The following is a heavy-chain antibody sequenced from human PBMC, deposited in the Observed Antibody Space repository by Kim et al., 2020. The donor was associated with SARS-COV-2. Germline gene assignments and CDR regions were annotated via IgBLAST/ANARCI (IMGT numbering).Heavy chain of an antibody. Sequence: YYADSVKGRFTISRDNAKTSLYLQMNSLRAEDTAVYYCARVMVRGVILDYWGQGTLVTVSS. D-gene: IGHD3-10*01. J-gene: IGHJ4*02. CDR3: ARVMVRGVILDY. V-gene: IGHV3-11*04.